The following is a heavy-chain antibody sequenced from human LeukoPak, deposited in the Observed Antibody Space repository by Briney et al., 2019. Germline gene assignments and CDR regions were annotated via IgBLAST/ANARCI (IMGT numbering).Heavy chain of an antibody. J-gene: IGHJ6*02. V-gene: IGHV4-61*02. D-gene: IGHD6-13*01. CDR3: ARDMGAAVYYYYYYGMDV. CDR1: GGSISSGSYY. CDR2: IYTSGST. Sequence: SETLSLTCTVSGGSISSGSYYWSWIRQPAGTGLEWIGRIYTSGSTNYNPSLKSRVTISVDTSKNQFSLKLSSVTAADTAVYYCARDMGAAVYYYYYYGMDVWGQGTTVTVSS.